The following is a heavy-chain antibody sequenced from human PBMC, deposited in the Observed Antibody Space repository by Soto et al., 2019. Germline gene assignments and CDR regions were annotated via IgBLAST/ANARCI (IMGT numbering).Heavy chain of an antibody. J-gene: IGHJ6*02. V-gene: IGHV3-7*03. Sequence: GGSLRLSCAASGFTFSSYWMSWVRQAPGKGLEWVANIKQDGSEKYYVDSAKGRFTISRDNAKNSLYLQMNSLRAEDTAVYYCERELLPGVGLWGGYYDCAGYYYYYGLDVWGQGTTVTVSS. D-gene: IGHD3-3*01. CDR2: IKQDGSEK. CDR1: GFTFSSYW. CDR3: ERELLPGVGLWGGYYDCAGYYYYYGLDV.